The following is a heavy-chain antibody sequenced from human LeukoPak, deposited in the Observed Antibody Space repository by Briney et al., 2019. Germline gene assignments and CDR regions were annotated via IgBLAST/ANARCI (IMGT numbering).Heavy chain of an antibody. Sequence: PSETLSLTRTVSGVSISSYYWKWMRQPPGKGRQWIGYIYYTGNTNYNPSLESRVTISVYTSKSPFSLKLRSVTAADTAVYYCAREPGGTYYDSSGHPVYWYFDLWGRGTLATVSS. V-gene: IGHV4-59*01. J-gene: IGHJ2*01. CDR3: AREPGGTYYDSSGHPVYWYFDL. D-gene: IGHD3-22*01. CDR2: IYYTGNT. CDR1: GVSISSYY.